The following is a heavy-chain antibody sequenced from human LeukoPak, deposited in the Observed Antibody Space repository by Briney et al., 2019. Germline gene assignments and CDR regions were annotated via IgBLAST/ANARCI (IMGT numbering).Heavy chain of an antibody. CDR3: ARDHGMVRGVHDY. CDR1: GGSIRSYY. CDR2: IYYTGST. V-gene: IGHV4-59*12. D-gene: IGHD3-10*01. Sequence: SETLSLTCTVSGGSIRSYYWSWIRQPPGTGLEWIGYIYYTGSTNYNPSLKSRVTMSVDTSKNQFSLKLSSVTAADTAVYYCARDHGMVRGVHDYWGQGTLVTVSS. J-gene: IGHJ4*02.